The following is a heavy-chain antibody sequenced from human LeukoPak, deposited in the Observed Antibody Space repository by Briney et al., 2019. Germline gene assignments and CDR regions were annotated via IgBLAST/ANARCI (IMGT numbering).Heavy chain of an antibody. CDR3: ARITMVRGVRGLYFDY. CDR2: IYYSGST. Sequence: SETLSLTCTVSGGSISSYYWSWIRQPPGKGLEWIGYIYYSGSTNYNPSLKSRVTISVDTSKNQFSLKLSSVTAADTAVYYCARITMVRGVRGLYFDYWGQGTLVTVSS. D-gene: IGHD3-10*01. CDR1: GGSISSYY. J-gene: IGHJ4*02. V-gene: IGHV4-59*01.